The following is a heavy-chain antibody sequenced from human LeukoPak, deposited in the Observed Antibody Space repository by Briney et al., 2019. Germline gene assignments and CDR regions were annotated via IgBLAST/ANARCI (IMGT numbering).Heavy chain of an antibody. CDR2: INWNGGST. D-gene: IGHD1-7*01. J-gene: IGHJ3*02. V-gene: IGHV3-20*04. Sequence: SGGSMRLSCGASGFTFDDYGMSWVRQAPGKGLEWVSGINWNGGSTGYADSVKGRFTISRDNAKNSLYLQMNSLRAEDTALYYCARLELDIRRAFDIWGQGTMVTVSS. CDR1: GFTFDDYG. CDR3: ARLELDIRRAFDI.